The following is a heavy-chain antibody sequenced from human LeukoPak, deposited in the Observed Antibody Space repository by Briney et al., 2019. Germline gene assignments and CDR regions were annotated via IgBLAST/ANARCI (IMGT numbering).Heavy chain of an antibody. J-gene: IGHJ4*02. D-gene: IGHD3-9*01. V-gene: IGHV4-39*07. Sequence: SETLSLTCTVSGGSISSSSYYWGWIRQPPGKGLEWIGSIYYSGSTYYNPSLKSRVTISVDTSKNQFSLKLSSVTAADTAVYYCARVLRYFDWSLGGFDYWGQGTLVTVSS. CDR3: ARVLRYFDWSLGGFDY. CDR1: GGSISSSSYY. CDR2: IYYSGST.